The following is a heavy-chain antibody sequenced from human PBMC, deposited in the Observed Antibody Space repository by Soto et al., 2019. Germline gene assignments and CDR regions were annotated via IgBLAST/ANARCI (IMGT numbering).Heavy chain of an antibody. CDR3: ARDLWGYCGTDCYPLDV. J-gene: IGHJ6*02. Sequence: SETLSLTCTVPGGSISGCYWSWIRQPPGKGLEWIGYMYNTGSTVYNPSFKSRVTISVDTSKNQFSLKLNSVTAADTAVYYCARDLWGYCGTDCYPLDVWGQGTTVTVSS. D-gene: IGHD2-21*02. CDR2: MYNTGST. V-gene: IGHV4-59*01. CDR1: GGSISGCY.